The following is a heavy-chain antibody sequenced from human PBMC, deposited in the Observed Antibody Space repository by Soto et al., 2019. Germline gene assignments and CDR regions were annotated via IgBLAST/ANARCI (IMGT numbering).Heavy chain of an antibody. D-gene: IGHD5-12*01. Sequence: GGSLRLSCAASGFTFSSYWMHWVRQAPGKGLVWVSRINSDGSSTSYADSVKGRFTISRDNAKNTLYLQMNSLRAEDTAVYYCARAVATTAYYYYYYMDVWGKGTTVTVSS. CDR1: GFTFSSYW. J-gene: IGHJ6*03. CDR2: INSDGSST. CDR3: ARAVATTAYYYYYYMDV. V-gene: IGHV3-74*01.